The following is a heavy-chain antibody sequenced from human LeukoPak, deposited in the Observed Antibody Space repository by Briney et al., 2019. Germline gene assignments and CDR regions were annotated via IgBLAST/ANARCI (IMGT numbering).Heavy chain of an antibody. V-gene: IGHV3-23*01. J-gene: IGHJ4*02. CDR3: AKSSSYDILTGYQYYFDY. CDR1: GFTFSSYA. Sequence: GGSLRLSCAASGFTFSSYAMHWVRQAPGKGLEWVSAISGSGGSTYYADSVKGRFTISRDNSKNTLYLQMNSLRAEDTAVYYCAKSSSYDILTGYQYYFDYWGQGTLVTVSS. D-gene: IGHD3-9*01. CDR2: ISGSGGST.